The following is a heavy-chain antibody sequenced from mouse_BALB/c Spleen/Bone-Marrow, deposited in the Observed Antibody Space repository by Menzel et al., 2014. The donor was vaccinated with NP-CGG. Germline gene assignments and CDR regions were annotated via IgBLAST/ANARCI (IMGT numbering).Heavy chain of an antibody. D-gene: IGHD2-14*01. J-gene: IGHJ2*01. V-gene: IGHV1S29*02. CDR1: GCTFTDFN. CDR2: ISPYIGGT. CDR3: ARGRRYDGPYFDY. Sequence: VQLQQSGPELVKPGASVKISCKASGCTFTDFNMHWVKQSHGKSLEWIGFISPYIGGTGYNQKFKSKATLTVDSSSSTAYMELRSLTSEDSAVYYCARGRRYDGPYFDYWGQGTTLTVSS.